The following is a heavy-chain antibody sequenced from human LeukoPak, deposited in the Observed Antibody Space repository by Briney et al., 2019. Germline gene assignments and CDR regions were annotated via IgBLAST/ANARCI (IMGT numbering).Heavy chain of an antibody. J-gene: IGHJ3*02. CDR3: ARENMAPLVGMATPTDAFDI. CDR2: IYYSGST. CDR1: GGSISSGDYY. D-gene: IGHD5-24*01. V-gene: IGHV4-30-4*02. Sequence: PSETLSLTCTVSGGSISSGDYYWSWIRQPPGKGLEWIGYIYYSGSTYYNPSLKSRVTISVDTSKNQFSLKLSSVTAADTAVYYCARENMAPLVGMATPTDAFDIWGQGTMVTVSS.